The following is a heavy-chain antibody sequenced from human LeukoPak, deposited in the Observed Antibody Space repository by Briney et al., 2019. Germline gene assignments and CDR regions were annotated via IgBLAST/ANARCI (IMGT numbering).Heavy chain of an antibody. Sequence: PSETLSLTCAVYGGSFSGYYWSWIRQPPGKGLEWIGEINHSGSTNYNPSLKSRVTISVDTSKNQFSLKLSSVTAADTAVYYCARREVRMVRGVIIDWFDPWGQGTLVTVSS. D-gene: IGHD3-10*01. CDR2: INHSGST. CDR3: ARREVRMVRGVIIDWFDP. CDR1: GGSFSGYY. V-gene: IGHV4-34*01. J-gene: IGHJ5*02.